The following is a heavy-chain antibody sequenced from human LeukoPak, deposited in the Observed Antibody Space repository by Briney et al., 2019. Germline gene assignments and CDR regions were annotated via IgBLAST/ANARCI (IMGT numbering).Heavy chain of an antibody. D-gene: IGHD3-16*01. Sequence: AASVKVSCKASGYTFTSYGISWVRQAPGQGLEWMGGIIPIFGTANYAQKFQGRVTITTDESTSTAYMELSSLRSEDTAVYYCASTYDHGWALTGETPLDYWGQGTLVTVSS. CDR1: GYTFTSYG. CDR2: IIPIFGTA. J-gene: IGHJ4*02. V-gene: IGHV1-69*05. CDR3: ASTYDHGWALTGETPLDY.